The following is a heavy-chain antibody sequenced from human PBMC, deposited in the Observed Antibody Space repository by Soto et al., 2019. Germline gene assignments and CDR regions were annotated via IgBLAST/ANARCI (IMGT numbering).Heavy chain of an antibody. Sequence: SVKVSCKASGGTFCSYAISWVRQAPGQGLEWMGGIIPIFGTANYAQKFQGRVTITADESTSTAYMELSSLRSEDTAVYYCARDRNGYCSGGSCYPNWFDPWGQGTLVTVSS. J-gene: IGHJ5*02. CDR3: ARDRNGYCSGGSCYPNWFDP. CDR2: IIPIFGTA. D-gene: IGHD2-15*01. CDR1: GGTFCSYA. V-gene: IGHV1-69*13.